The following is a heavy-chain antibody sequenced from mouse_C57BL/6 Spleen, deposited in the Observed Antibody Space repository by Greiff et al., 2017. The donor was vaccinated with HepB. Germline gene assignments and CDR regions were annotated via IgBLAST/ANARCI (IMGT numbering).Heavy chain of an antibody. CDR1: GFTFSDYG. Sequence: EVKLVESGGGLVKPGGSLKLSCAASGFTFSDYGMHWVRQAPEKGLEWVAYISSGSSTIYYADTVKGRFTISRDNAKNTMFLQLTILRSEDTAMYYCARGNYASSGGYYYAMDYWGQGTSFTVSS. V-gene: IGHV5-17*01. CDR2: ISSGSSTI. D-gene: IGHD1-1*01. CDR3: ARGNYASSGGYYYAMDY. J-gene: IGHJ4*01.